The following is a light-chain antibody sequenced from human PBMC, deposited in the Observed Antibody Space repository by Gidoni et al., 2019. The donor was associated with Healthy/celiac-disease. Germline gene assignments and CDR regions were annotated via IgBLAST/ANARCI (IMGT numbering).Light chain of an antibody. CDR2: AAS. CDR3: QQSYSTLSIT. CDR1: QSISSY. Sequence: DIQMTQSPSSLSASLGDRVTITCRASQSISSYLNWYQQKPGKAPKLLIYAASSLQSGVRSRFSGSGSGTDFTLTISSLQPEDFATYYCQQSYSTLSITFGQXTRLEIK. V-gene: IGKV1-39*01. J-gene: IGKJ5*01.